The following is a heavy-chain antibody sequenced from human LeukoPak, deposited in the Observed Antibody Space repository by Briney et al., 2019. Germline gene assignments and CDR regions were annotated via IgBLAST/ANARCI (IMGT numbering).Heavy chain of an antibody. D-gene: IGHD6-13*01. CDR3: AREGSSSRFPRQRYYFDY. V-gene: IGHV1-58*02. CDR2: IVVGSGNT. J-gene: IGHJ4*02. Sequence: GTSVKVPCKASGFTFTSSAMQWVRQARGQRLEWIGWIVVGSGNTNYAQKFQERVTITRDMSTSTAYMELSSLRSEDTAVYYCAREGSSSRFPRQRYYFDYWGQGTLVTVSS. CDR1: GFTFTSSA.